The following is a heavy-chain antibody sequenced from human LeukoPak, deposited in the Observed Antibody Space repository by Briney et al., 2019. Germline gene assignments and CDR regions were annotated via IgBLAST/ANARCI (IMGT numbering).Heavy chain of an antibody. Sequence: SETLSLTCAVYGGSFSGYYWSWIRQPPGKGLEWVGEINHSGSTNYNPSLKSRVTISVDTSKNQFSLKLSSVTAADTAVYYCARGLWFGELCGMDVWGQGTTVTVSS. CDR2: INHSGST. CDR1: GGSFSGYY. J-gene: IGHJ6*02. D-gene: IGHD3-10*01. V-gene: IGHV4-34*01. CDR3: ARGLWFGELCGMDV.